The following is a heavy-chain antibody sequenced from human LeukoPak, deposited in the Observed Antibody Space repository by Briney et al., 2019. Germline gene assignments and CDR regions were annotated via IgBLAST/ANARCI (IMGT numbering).Heavy chain of an antibody. Sequence: ASETLSLTCTVSGGSISSYYWSWIREPAGKGLEWIGRIYTSGSTNYNPSLKSRVTMSVDTSKNQFSLKLSSVTAADTAVYYCARESSSGWYLYFDYWGQGTLVTVSS. CDR1: GGSISSYY. J-gene: IGHJ4*02. V-gene: IGHV4-4*07. CDR3: ARESSSGWYLYFDY. CDR2: IYTSGST. D-gene: IGHD6-19*01.